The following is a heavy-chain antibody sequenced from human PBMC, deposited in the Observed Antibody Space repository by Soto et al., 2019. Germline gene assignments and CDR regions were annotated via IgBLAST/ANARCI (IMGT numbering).Heavy chain of an antibody. Sequence: QVQLVESGGGVVQPGGSLRLSCAASGFTFSSYGMHWVRQAPGKGLEWVAVISYDGSNKYYADSVKGRFTISRDNSKNTLYLQMNSLRAEDTAVYYCAKEVWSGPMDVWGQGTTVTVSS. CDR2: ISYDGSNK. J-gene: IGHJ6*02. CDR1: GFTFSSYG. CDR3: AKEVWSGPMDV. D-gene: IGHD3-3*01. V-gene: IGHV3-30*18.